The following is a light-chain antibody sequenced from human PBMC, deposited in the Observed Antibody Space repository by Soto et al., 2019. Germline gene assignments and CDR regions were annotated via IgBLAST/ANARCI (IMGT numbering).Light chain of an antibody. CDR1: QSVARS. CDR2: GTS. Sequence: VLTQSPATLSVSPGDTATLSCRARQSVARSLAWYQQTPGQAPRLLIYGTSTRAAGIPDRFRGSGSGTEFTLTISSLQSEDFAVYYCQQYDMWPRTFGQGTKVEIK. CDR3: QQYDMWPRT. V-gene: IGKV3-15*01. J-gene: IGKJ1*01.